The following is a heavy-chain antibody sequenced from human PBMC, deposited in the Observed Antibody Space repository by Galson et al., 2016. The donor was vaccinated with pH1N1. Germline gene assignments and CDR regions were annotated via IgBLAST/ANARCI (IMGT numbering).Heavy chain of an antibody. CDR1: GYIFTTYW. V-gene: IGHV5-51*03. CDR3: ARLRGGITVVREVYFDL. J-gene: IGHJ4*02. CDR2: ISPGDSDI. D-gene: IGHD3-10*01. Sequence: QSGAEVKKPGESLKISCKGSGYIFTTYWIGWVRQKPGKGLEWMGIISPGDSDIRYSPSFQGQVTISVDKSISTAYLQWSSLEASDTAIYYCARLRGGITVVREVYFDLWGQGTLVTVSP.